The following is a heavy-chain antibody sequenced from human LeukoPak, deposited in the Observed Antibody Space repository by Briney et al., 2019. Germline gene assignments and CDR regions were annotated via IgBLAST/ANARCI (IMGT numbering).Heavy chain of an antibody. J-gene: IGHJ3*02. V-gene: IGHV4-59*01. Sequence: SETLSLTCTVSGGSISSYYWSWIRQPPGKGLEGIGYIYYSGRNNYNPSLKSRVTISVDTSKNQFSLKLSSVTAADTAVYYCARCLYSSGWETGAFDIWGQGTMVTVSS. D-gene: IGHD6-19*01. CDR2: IYYSGRN. CDR3: ARCLYSSGWETGAFDI. CDR1: GGSISSYY.